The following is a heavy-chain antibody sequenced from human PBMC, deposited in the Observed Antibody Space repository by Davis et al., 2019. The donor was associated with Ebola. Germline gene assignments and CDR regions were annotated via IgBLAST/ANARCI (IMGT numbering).Heavy chain of an antibody. CDR3: ARGAGGVWPVYSYGMDV. J-gene: IGHJ6*02. CDR2: IYYSGST. Sequence: SETLSLTCTVSGGSISSYYWSWIRQPPGKGLEWIGYIYYSGSTNYNPSLKSRVTISVDTSKNQFSLKLSSVTAADTAVYYCARGAGGVWPVYSYGMDVWGQGTTVTVSS. V-gene: IGHV4-59*01. D-gene: IGHD2-8*02. CDR1: GGSISSYY.